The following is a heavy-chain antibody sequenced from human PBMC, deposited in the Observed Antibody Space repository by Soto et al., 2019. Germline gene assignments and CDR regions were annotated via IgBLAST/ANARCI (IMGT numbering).Heavy chain of an antibody. Sequence: QVHLEQSGAEVKKPGSSVKVSCKFSGGTFSSYVIIWVRQAPGQGLEWMGGIIPVSGTANYAQKFHGRVTISADAATNTVYMELSSVRFDDMAVYYCATVDRSVALVGWFDPWGQGTLVTVSS. D-gene: IGHD2-8*02. CDR1: GGTFSSYV. CDR3: ATVDRSVALVGWFDP. J-gene: IGHJ5*02. V-gene: IGHV1-69*01. CDR2: IIPVSGTA.